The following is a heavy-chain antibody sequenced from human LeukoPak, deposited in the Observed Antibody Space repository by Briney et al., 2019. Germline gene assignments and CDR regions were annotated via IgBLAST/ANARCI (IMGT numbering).Heavy chain of an antibody. CDR1: GYTFTSYG. CDR3: ARDLEYSSGWYSGHNWFDP. V-gene: IGHV1-18*01. J-gene: IGHJ5*02. Sequence: ASVKVSCKASGYTFTSYGISWVRQAPGQGLEWMGWISAYNGNTNYAQKLQGRVTMTTDTSTSTAYMELRSLRSDDTAVYYCARDLEYSSGWYSGHNWFDPWGQGTLVTVSS. D-gene: IGHD6-19*01. CDR2: ISAYNGNT.